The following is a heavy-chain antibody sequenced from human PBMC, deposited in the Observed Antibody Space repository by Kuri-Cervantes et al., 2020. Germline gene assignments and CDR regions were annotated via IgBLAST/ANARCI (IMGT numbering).Heavy chain of an antibody. CDR3: ARGTHGSGSYMFDN. CDR2: IKQDGSEK. V-gene: IGHV3-7*01. Sequence: GESLKISCVASGFTFDRYHLHWVRQARGTGLEWVANIKQDGSEKYYVDSVRGRFTISRDNAKKSQYLQMISLRAEDSAVYYCARGTHGSGSYMFDNWGQGTLVTVSS. CDR1: GFTFDRYH. J-gene: IGHJ4*02. D-gene: IGHD3-10*01.